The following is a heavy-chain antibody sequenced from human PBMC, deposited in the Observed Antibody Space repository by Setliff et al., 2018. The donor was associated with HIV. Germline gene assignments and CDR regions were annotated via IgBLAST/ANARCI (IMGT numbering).Heavy chain of an antibody. CDR3: ARDLSLDIAAAGADH. V-gene: IGHV1-2*02. CDR1: GYTFTGYY. CDR2: INPNSGVT. D-gene: IGHD6-13*01. J-gene: IGHJ1*01. Sequence: GSVKVSCKASGYTFTGYYMHWVRQAPGQGLEWMGWINPNSGVTNYAQNFQGRVTMTRETSISTAYMELSRLRSDDTAVYYCARDLSLDIAAAGADHWGQGTLVTVSS.